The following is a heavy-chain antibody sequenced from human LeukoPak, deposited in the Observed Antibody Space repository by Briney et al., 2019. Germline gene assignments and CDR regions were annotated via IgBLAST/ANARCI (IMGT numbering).Heavy chain of an antibody. CDR2: IYYSGST. D-gene: IGHD3-10*01. V-gene: IGHV4-59*01. Sequence: SETLPLTCTVSGGSISSYYWSWIRQPPGRGLEWIGYIYYSGSTNYNPSPKSRVTISVDTSKNQFSLKLSSVTAADTAVYYCARKAMVRGVWWAFDIWGQGTMVTVSS. CDR1: GGSISSYY. CDR3: ARKAMVRGVWWAFDI. J-gene: IGHJ3*02.